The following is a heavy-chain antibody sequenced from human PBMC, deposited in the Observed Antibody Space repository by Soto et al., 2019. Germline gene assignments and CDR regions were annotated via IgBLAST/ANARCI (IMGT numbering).Heavy chain of an antibody. J-gene: IGHJ6*02. CDR1: GFTFSSYG. V-gene: IGHV3-33*01. Sequence: GGSLRLSCAASGFTFSSYGMHWVRQAPGKGLEWVAVIWYDGSNKYYADSVKGRFTISSDNSKNTLYLQMNSLRAEDTAVYYCARDEEVAARPPSGMDVWGQGTTVTVSS. CDR2: IWYDGSNK. D-gene: IGHD6-6*01. CDR3: ARDEEVAARPPSGMDV.